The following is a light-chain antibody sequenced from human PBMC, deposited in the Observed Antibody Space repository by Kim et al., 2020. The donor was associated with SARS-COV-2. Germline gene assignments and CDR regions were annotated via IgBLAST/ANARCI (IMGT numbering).Light chain of an antibody. J-gene: IGKJ4*01. CDR2: GAS. CDR3: QQYKDWPLT. V-gene: IGKV3-15*01. CDR1: QSISNF. Sequence: EIVMTRSPATLSVSPGESPTLSCRASQSISNFLAWYQQKPGQAPRLLIHGASARATGIPARFSGSGSGTEFTLSISSLQSEDFAHYYCQQYKDWPLTFGGGTKVDIK.